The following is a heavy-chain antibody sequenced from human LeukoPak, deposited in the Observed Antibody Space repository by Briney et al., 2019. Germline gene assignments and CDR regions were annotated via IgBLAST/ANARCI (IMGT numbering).Heavy chain of an antibody. CDR2: IYYSGST. J-gene: IGHJ4*02. Sequence: PSGTLSLTCIVSGGSISSGGYYWSWIRQHPGKGLEWIGYIYYSGSTYYNPSLKSRVTISVDTSKNQFSLKLSSVTAADTAVYYCARGLTISYCDYWGQGTLVTVSS. V-gene: IGHV4-31*03. D-gene: IGHD4/OR15-4a*01. CDR1: GGSISSGGYY. CDR3: ARGLTISYCDY.